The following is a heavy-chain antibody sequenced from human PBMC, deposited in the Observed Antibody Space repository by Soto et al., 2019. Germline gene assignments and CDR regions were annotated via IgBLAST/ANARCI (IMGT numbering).Heavy chain of an antibody. CDR1: GFTISSNA. CDR2: ISDRGDTT. Sequence: GSLRLSCAASGFTISSNAMYWVRQAPGKGLEWVSGISDRGDTTHYADSVKGRFTISRDTSKNTLYLQLNTLRADDTAVYYCAKDKPGTTSFDYWGQGTLVTVSS. V-gene: IGHV3-23*01. D-gene: IGHD1-1*01. CDR3: AKDKPGTTSFDY. J-gene: IGHJ4*02.